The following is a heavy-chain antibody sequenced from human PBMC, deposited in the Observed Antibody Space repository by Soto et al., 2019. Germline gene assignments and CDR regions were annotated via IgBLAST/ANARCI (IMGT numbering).Heavy chain of an antibody. D-gene: IGHD6-13*01. V-gene: IGHV1-18*01. CDR3: TRDFTKSSSWPYYFDY. Sequence: QVQLVQSGAEVNKPGASVKVSCKASGYTFTTYGISWVRQAPGQGLEWMGWISAYSGSTKFAQKLQGRVTMTTDTSTTTAYMELRSPTSDDTAVYYCTRDFTKSSSWPYYFDYWGQGTLVTVSS. CDR2: ISAYSGST. J-gene: IGHJ4*02. CDR1: GYTFTTYG.